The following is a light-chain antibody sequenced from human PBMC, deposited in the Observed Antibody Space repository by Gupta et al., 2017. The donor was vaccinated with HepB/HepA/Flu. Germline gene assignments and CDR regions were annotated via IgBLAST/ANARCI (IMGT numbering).Light chain of an antibody. CDR2: RNN. Sequence: QSVLTQPPSASGPPGQRVTISCSGSSSNIGTNYVYWYQQLPGTAPKLLIYRNNQRPSGVPDRFSGSKSGTSAYLAISGLRSEDEADDDGAAWDDSLNGPVFGGGTKLTVL. V-gene: IGLV1-47*01. CDR3: AAWDDSLNGPV. J-gene: IGLJ2*01. CDR1: SSNIGTNY.